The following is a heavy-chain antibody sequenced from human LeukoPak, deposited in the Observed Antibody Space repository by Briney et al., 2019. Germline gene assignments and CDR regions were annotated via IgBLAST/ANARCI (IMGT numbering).Heavy chain of an antibody. CDR2: ISHSGST. CDR3: ARGHNFDFWSGTFKFDY. V-gene: IGHV4-34*01. CDR1: GGSFSGYY. J-gene: IGHJ4*02. D-gene: IGHD3-3*01. Sequence: SETLSLTCAVYGGSFSGYYWSWIRQPPEKGQEWIGEISHSGSTNYNPSLKSRVTISVDTSKNQFSLKLSSVTAADTAVYYCARGHNFDFWSGTFKFDYWGQGTLVTVSS.